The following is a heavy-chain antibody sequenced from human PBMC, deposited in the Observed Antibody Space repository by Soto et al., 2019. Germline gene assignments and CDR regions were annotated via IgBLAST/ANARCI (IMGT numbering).Heavy chain of an antibody. V-gene: IGHV3-30-3*01. D-gene: IGHD6-19*01. Sequence: QVQLVESGGGVVQPGRSLRLSCAASGFTFGSYAMHWVRQAPGKGLEWVAVISYDGLNEYYADSVKGRFTISIDDSKNTLYLHMNSLRAEDTAVYYCAKVADSGWTGGWFDPWGQGTLVTVS. CDR1: GFTFGSYA. J-gene: IGHJ5*02. CDR2: ISYDGLNE. CDR3: AKVADSGWTGGWFDP.